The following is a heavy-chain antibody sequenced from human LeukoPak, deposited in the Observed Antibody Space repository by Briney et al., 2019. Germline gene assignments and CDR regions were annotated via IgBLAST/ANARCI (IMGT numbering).Heavy chain of an antibody. CDR1: GFTFSSYG. V-gene: IGHV3-30*18. J-gene: IGHJ4*02. CDR2: ISYDGSNK. CDR3: AKEALEQQLVIRCFDY. D-gene: IGHD6-13*01. Sequence: PGGSLRLSCAASGFTFSSYGMHWVRQAPGKGLEWVAVISYDGSNKYYAESVKGRFTISRDNSKNTLYLQMNSLRSEDTAVYYCAKEALEQQLVIRCFDYWGQGTLVTVSS.